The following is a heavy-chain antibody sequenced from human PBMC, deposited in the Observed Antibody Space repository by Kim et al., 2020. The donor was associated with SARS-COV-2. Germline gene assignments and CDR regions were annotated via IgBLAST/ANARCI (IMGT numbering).Heavy chain of an antibody. Sequence: SETLSLTCTVSGGSVSSGSYYWSWIRQPPGKGLEWIGYIYYSGSTNYNPSLKSRVTISVDTSKNQFSLKLSSVTAADTAVYYCARDERGAAAGTHGMDVWGHGTTVTVSS. J-gene: IGHJ6*02. D-gene: IGHD6-13*01. CDR1: GGSVSSGSYY. CDR2: IYYSGST. CDR3: ARDERGAAAGTHGMDV. V-gene: IGHV4-61*01.